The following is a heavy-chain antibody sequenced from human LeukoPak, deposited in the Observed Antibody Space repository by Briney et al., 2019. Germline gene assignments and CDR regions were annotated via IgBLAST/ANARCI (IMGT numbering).Heavy chain of an antibody. V-gene: IGHV3-7*01. Sequence: PWGSLRLSCAASGFTFSSYAMSWVRQAPGKGLEWVANIKQDGSEKYYVDSVKGRFTISRDNAKNSLYLQMDSLRAEDTAVYYCARDVDDFWSGYHPPHYFDYWGQGTLVTVSS. CDR1: GFTFSSYA. CDR2: IKQDGSEK. J-gene: IGHJ4*02. D-gene: IGHD3-3*01. CDR3: ARDVDDFWSGYHPPHYFDY.